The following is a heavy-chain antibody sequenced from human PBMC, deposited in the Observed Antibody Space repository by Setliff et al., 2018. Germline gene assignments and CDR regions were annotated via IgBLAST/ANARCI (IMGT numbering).Heavy chain of an antibody. CDR2: IYPSGST. V-gene: IGHV4-4*07. CDR1: GGSISSYY. Sequence: PSETLSLTCTVSGGSISSYYWSWIRQPAGKGLEWIGRIYPSGSTNYNPSLKSRVTMSVDTSKNQFSLKLSSVTAADTAVYYCARDRSSGWYGDYFDYWGQGTLVTVSS. CDR3: ARDRSSGWYGDYFDY. J-gene: IGHJ4*02. D-gene: IGHD6-19*01.